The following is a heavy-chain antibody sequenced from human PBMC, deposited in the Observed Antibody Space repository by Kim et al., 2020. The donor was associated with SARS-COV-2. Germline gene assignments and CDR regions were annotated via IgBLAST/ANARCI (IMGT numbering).Heavy chain of an antibody. CDR2: IYSGGST. CDR1: GFTVSSNY. V-gene: IGHV3-53*01. D-gene: IGHD6-19*01. J-gene: IGHJ6*02. CDR3: ARCEKIAVAGYYYYYGMDV. Sequence: GGSLRLSCAASGFTVSSNYMSWVRQAPGKGLEWVSVIYSGGSTYYADSVKGRFTISRDNSKNTLYLQMNSLRAEDTAVYYCARCEKIAVAGYYYYYGMDVWGQGTTVTVPS.